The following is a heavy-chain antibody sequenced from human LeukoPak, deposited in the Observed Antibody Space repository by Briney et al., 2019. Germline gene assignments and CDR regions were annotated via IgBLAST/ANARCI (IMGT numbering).Heavy chain of an antibody. Sequence: SETLSLTCTVSGASISSAYYYWSWIRQLPGKGLEWIGYISDSGNASYNPSLESRVTISEDTSKNQFSLTLTSVTAADTAVYYCARGDYHDSGGYFAWGQGTLVTVSS. J-gene: IGHJ5*02. V-gene: IGHV4-31*03. CDR1: GASISSAYYY. CDR2: ISDSGNA. CDR3: ARGDYHDSGGYFA. D-gene: IGHD3-22*01.